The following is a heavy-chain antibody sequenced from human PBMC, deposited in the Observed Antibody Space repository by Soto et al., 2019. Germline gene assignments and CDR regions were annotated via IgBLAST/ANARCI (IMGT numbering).Heavy chain of an antibody. CDR2: IIPIFGTA. CDR1: GGTFSIYA. J-gene: IGHJ6*02. V-gene: IGHV1-69*13. Sequence: AVNRAWPASGGTFSIYAISWVRQAPGQGLEWMGGIIPIFGTANYAQKFQGRVTITADESTSTAYMELSSLRSEDTAVYYGARYDMVGVSAARAYYGMSVSGQGAMVTVS. D-gene: IGHD2-2*01. CDR3: ARYDMVGVSAARAYYGMSV.